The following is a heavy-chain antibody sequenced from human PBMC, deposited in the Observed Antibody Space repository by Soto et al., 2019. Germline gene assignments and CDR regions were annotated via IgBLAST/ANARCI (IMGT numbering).Heavy chain of an antibody. J-gene: IGHJ4*02. CDR2: ISADNGDT. CDR1: GYTFDIYG. Sequence: ASVKVACKASGYTFDIYGISWVRQVPGKGPEWMGWISADNGDTKYAQRMQGRVTMTTDTATSTAYMELRSLRSDDTAVYYCARDRSYYYDSSGYPFDFWGQGSLVTASS. V-gene: IGHV1-18*01. D-gene: IGHD3-22*01. CDR3: ARDRSYYYDSSGYPFDF.